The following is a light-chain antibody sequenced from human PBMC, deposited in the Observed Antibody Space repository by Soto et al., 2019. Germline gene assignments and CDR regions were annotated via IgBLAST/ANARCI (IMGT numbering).Light chain of an antibody. CDR3: QHYNEYSKT. V-gene: IGKV1-5*03. CDR2: KAS. Sequence: DIQVTQSPSTLSASVGDRVTITCRISQTISNSLAWFQQKPGKAPKLLIYKASTLEGGVPSRFNGSGSGTEFTLSISSLQPDDFAAYYCQHYNEYSKTFGQGTKVEI. J-gene: IGKJ1*01. CDR1: QTISNS.